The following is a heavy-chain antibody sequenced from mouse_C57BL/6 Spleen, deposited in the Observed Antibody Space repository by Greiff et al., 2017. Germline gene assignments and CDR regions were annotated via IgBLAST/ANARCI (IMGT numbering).Heavy chain of an antibody. D-gene: IGHD1-1*01. CDR2: IHPNSGST. V-gene: IGHV1-64*01. CDR3: ARSRYGSSYVFDY. CDR1: GYTFTSYW. Sequence: QVQLQQPGAELVKPGASVKLSCKASGYTFTSYWMHWVKQRPGQGLEWIGMIHPNSGSTNYNEKFKSKATLTVDKSSSTAYMQFSSLTSEDSEVYYCARSRYGSSYVFDYWGQGTTLTVSS. J-gene: IGHJ2*01.